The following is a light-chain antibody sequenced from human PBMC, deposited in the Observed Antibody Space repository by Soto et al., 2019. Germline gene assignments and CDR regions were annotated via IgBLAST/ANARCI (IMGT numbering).Light chain of an antibody. J-gene: IGKJ5*01. Sequence: DIPMTQSPSSLSASLGDRVTITCRASQSIGNFLNWYQQKPGKAPRLLTYAASSLQSGVPSRFSGSGCGTYFTLTISSLQPEDSATYFCQQNYSPPPITFGQGTRLEI. CDR3: QQNYSPPPIT. CDR2: AAS. CDR1: QSIGNF. V-gene: IGKV1-39*01.